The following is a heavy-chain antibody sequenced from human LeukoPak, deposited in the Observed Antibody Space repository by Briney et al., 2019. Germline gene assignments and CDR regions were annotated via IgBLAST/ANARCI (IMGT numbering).Heavy chain of an antibody. CDR1: GVTFVKYW. J-gene: IGHJ6*02. V-gene: IGHV3-7*01. CDR2: IKQDGSEK. Sequence: GGSLRLSCAASGVTFVKYWMSWVRQAPGKGLEWVANIKQDGSEKYYVDSVKGRFTISRDNAKNSLDLQMNSLRAEDTAVYYCARGRGMDVWGQGTTVTVSS. CDR3: ARGRGMDV.